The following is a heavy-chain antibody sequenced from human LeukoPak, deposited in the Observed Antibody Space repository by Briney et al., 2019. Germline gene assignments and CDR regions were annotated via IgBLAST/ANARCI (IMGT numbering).Heavy chain of an antibody. J-gene: IGHJ3*02. D-gene: IGHD3-3*01. CDR1: GFTFSSYA. V-gene: IGHV3-23*01. Sequence: GGSLRLSCAASGFTFSSYAMSWVRQAPGKGLEWVSTISGSGGTTYYADSVKGWFTISRDNSKNTLYLQMNSLRAEDTAVYYCAKDRNYDFTVDAFDIWGQGTMVTVSS. CDR2: ISGSGGTT. CDR3: AKDRNYDFTVDAFDI.